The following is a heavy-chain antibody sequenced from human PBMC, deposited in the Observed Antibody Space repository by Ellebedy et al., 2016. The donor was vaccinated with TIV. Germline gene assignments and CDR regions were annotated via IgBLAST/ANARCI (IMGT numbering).Heavy chain of an antibody. CDR1: GFNFNSYA. CDR3: AKDLGFYGSGSHY. CDR2: ISYHGSDK. J-gene: IGHJ4*02. V-gene: IGHV3-30*04. D-gene: IGHD3-10*01. Sequence: GESLKISCAASGFNFNSYALHWVRQAPGKGLEWVSLISYHGSDKYYADSVKGRFTISRDNSKNTLDLQMNNLRTEDTAVYYCAKDLGFYGSGSHYWGQGTLVTVSS.